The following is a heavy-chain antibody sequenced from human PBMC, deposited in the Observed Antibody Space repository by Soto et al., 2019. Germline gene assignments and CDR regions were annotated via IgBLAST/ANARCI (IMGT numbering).Heavy chain of an antibody. CDR3: ARGEVNYYGSGSLPLGDY. Sequence: QVQLVQSGAEVKKPGASVKVSCKASGYTFTSYGISWVRQAPGQGLEWMGWISAYNGNTNYAQKLQGRVTMTIEPSTSTGYMELRSLRSDDTAVYYCARGEVNYYGSGSLPLGDYWGQGTLVTVSA. J-gene: IGHJ4*02. D-gene: IGHD3-10*01. CDR1: GYTFTSYG. V-gene: IGHV1-18*04. CDR2: ISAYNGNT.